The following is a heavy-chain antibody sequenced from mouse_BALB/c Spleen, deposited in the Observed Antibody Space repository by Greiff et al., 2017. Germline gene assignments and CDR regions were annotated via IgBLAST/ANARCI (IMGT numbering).Heavy chain of an antibody. Sequence: VQLVESGPGLVAPSQSLSITCTVSGFSLTSYGVHWVRQPPGKGLEWLGVIWAGGSTNYNSALMSRLGISKDNSKSQVFLKMNSLQTDDTAMYYCAREDGNYVAWFAYWGQGTLVTVSA. CDR3: AREDGNYVAWFAY. J-gene: IGHJ3*01. V-gene: IGHV2-9*02. D-gene: IGHD2-1*01. CDR2: IWAGGST. CDR1: GFSLTSYG.